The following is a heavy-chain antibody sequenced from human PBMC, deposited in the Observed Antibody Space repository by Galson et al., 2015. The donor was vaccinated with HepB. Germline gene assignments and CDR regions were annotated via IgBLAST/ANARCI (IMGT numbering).Heavy chain of an antibody. D-gene: IGHD3-3*01. V-gene: IGHV7-4-1*02. CDR2: INTNTGNP. Sequence: SVKVSCKASGYTFTSYAMNWVRQAPGQGLEWMGWINTNTGNPTYAQGFTGRFVFSLDTSVSTAYLQISSLKAEDTAVYYCARVYSHYDFWSGYYPNWFDPWGQGTLVTVSS. CDR3: ARVYSHYDFWSGYYPNWFDP. CDR1: GYTFTSYA. J-gene: IGHJ5*02.